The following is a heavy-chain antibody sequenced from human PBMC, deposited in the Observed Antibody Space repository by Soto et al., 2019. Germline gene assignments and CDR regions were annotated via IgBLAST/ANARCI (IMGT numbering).Heavy chain of an antibody. Sequence: SETLSLTCTVSGGSIRDYYWSWIRQPAGKGLEWIGRIYDTGSVNYNPSLKSRVTMSVDTSQNQLSLKLSPVTAADTAVYYCARVQRYSGSYRWFDPCGQGTLVTVSS. CDR1: GGSIRDYY. CDR2: IYDTGSV. D-gene: IGHD5-12*01. J-gene: IGHJ5*02. CDR3: ARVQRYSGSYRWFDP. V-gene: IGHV4-4*07.